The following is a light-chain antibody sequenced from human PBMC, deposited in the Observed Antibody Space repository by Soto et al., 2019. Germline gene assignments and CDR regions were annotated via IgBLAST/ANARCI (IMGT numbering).Light chain of an antibody. CDR3: QQRDSWPLT. V-gene: IGKV3-11*01. Sequence: TQSPSTLSASVGDRVTITCRASQSISTWLVWYQQKPGQAPRLLIYDASNRATGIPARFSGSGSGTDFTLTISSLEPEDSAVYYCQQRDSWPLTFGGGTKVEIK. CDR1: QSISTW. CDR2: DAS. J-gene: IGKJ4*01.